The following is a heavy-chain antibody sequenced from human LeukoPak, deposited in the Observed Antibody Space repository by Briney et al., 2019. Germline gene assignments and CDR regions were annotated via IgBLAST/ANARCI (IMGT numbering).Heavy chain of an antibody. D-gene: IGHD3-10*01. Sequence: SETLSLTCTVSGGSISTSRYYWGWIRQPPGKGLEWIGSIFYSGSTYYNPPLKSRVTISVDTSKKQFSLKLSSVTAADTAVYYCARTVGEPGAEYFQHWGQGTLVTVSS. CDR2: IFYSGST. CDR3: ARTVGEPGAEYFQH. CDR1: GGSISTSRYY. J-gene: IGHJ1*01. V-gene: IGHV4-39*01.